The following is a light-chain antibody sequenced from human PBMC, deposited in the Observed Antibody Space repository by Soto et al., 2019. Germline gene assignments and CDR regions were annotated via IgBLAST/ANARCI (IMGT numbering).Light chain of an antibody. CDR3: QYYGASPRA. Sequence: EIVLTQSPGTLSSSPGERATLSCRASQRVTSRYLAWYQQKPGQAPRLLIYGASTRATGIPDRCGGSGSGTDFTLNISRLDPDDFAVYDGQYYGASPRAFGQAT. J-gene: IGKJ1*01. CDR2: GAS. V-gene: IGKV3-20*01. CDR1: QRVTSRY.